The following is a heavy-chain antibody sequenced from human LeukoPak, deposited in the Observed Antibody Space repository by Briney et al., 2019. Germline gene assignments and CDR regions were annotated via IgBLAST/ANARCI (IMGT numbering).Heavy chain of an antibody. V-gene: IGHV3-21*01. CDR2: ISSSSSYI. J-gene: IGHJ4*02. CDR1: GFTFSSYS. Sequence: GGSLRLSCAASGFTFSSYSMNWVRQAPGKGLEWVSSISSSSSYIYYADSVKGRFTISRDNAKNSLYLQMNSLRAEDTAVYYCARDAPQGSSGFDYWGQGTLVTVSS. D-gene: IGHD6-6*01. CDR3: ARDAPQGSSGFDY.